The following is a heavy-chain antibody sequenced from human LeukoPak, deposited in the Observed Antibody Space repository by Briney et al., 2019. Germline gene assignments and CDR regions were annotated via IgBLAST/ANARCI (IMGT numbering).Heavy chain of an antibody. CDR2: INHSGST. CDR3: ARVVAAAGSYYYYYMDV. J-gene: IGHJ6*03. Sequence: PSETLSLTCGVNGGSFSGYYWNWIRQTPGKGLEWIGEINHSGSTNYNPSLKSRVTISVDTSKNQFSLKLSSVTAADTAVYYCARVVAAAGSYYYYYMDVWGKGTTVTISS. D-gene: IGHD6-13*01. V-gene: IGHV4-34*01. CDR1: GGSFSGYY.